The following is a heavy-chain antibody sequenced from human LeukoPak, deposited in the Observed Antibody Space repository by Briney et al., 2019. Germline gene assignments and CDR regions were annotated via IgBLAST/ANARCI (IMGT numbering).Heavy chain of an antibody. J-gene: IGHJ5*02. CDR1: GGSISSYY. CDR3: ARGRIHFDSTGYAA. V-gene: IGHV4-59*01. D-gene: IGHD3-22*01. CDR2: IYYSGST. Sequence: SETLSLTCTVSGGSISSYYWSWIRQPPGKGLEWIGYIYYSGSTNFNPSLKSRVSISVDTSKNQFSLKLNSVTAADTAVYYCARGRIHFDSTGYAAWGQGTLVTVSS.